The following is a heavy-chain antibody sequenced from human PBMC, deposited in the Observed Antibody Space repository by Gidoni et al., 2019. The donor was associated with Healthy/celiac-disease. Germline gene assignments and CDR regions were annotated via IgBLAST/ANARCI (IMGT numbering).Heavy chain of an antibody. CDR1: GFSFGDYA. CDR2: IRSKAYGGTT. V-gene: IGHV3-49*04. D-gene: IGHD3-22*01. CDR3: TAYYDPFDY. Sequence: EVQLVESGGGLVQPGRSLRLSCTGSGFSFGDYAMSWVRQAPGKGLEWVGFIRSKAYGGTTEYAASVKGRFTISRDDSKSIAYLQMNSLKTEDTAVYYCTAYYDPFDYWGQGTLVTVSS. J-gene: IGHJ4*02.